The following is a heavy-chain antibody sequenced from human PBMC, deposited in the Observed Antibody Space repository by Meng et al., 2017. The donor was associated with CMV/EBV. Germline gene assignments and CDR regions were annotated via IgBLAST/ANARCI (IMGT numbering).Heavy chain of an antibody. D-gene: IGHD5-24*01. CDR1: GYSLSTSGVG. J-gene: IGHJ4*02. CDR3: AHRLASAGWLQLPFDY. V-gene: IGHV2-5*02. Sequence: QPALKESGSQLVKPTQTLTPTCTFSGYSLSTSGVGVGWIRQPPGKGLEWLALIYWDGDQRYSPSLKSRLTITKETSKNQVVLTMTNMDPVDTATYYCAHRLASAGWLQLPFDYWGQGTLVTVSS. CDR2: IYWDGDQ.